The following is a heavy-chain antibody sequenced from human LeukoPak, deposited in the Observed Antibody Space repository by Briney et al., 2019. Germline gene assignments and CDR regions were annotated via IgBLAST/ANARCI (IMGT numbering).Heavy chain of an antibody. D-gene: IGHD3-10*01. Sequence: ASVKVSCKASGYTFTSYYTHWVRQAPGQGLEWMGIINPSGGSTSYAQKFQGRVTMTRDTSTSTVYMELSSLRSEDTAVYYCARDLRITMVRGVVLDYWGQGTLVTVSS. V-gene: IGHV1-46*01. CDR2: INPSGGST. CDR1: GYTFTSYY. J-gene: IGHJ4*02. CDR3: ARDLRITMVRGVVLDY.